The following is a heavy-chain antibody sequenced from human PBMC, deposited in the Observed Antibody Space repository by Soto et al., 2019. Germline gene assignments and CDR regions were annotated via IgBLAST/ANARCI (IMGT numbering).Heavy chain of an antibody. V-gene: IGHV3-64*01. CDR3: ARRARPDFYYMDV. D-gene: IGHD6-6*01. Sequence: EVQLAESGGGLAQPGGSLRLSCAASGFTLSGYAMDWVRQAPGKGLEYVSGINSNGDGTYYANSVQGRFTISRDKSKNTVFLQIGSLRPEDMAVYYCARRARPDFYYMDVWGKGTTVTVSS. J-gene: IGHJ6*03. CDR2: INSNGDGT. CDR1: GFTLSGYA.